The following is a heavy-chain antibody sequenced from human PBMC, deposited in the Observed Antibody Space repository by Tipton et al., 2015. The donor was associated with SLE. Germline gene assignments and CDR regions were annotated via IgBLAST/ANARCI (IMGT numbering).Heavy chain of an antibody. CDR2: IYYSGST. CDR1: GGSISISSYY. D-gene: IGHD1-26*01. CDR3: ARGRVGATTPLREPYYYMDV. J-gene: IGHJ6*03. V-gene: IGHV4-39*07. Sequence: LRLSCTVSGGSISISSYYWGWIRQPPGKGLEWIGSIYYSGSTYYNPSLKSRVTISVDTSKNQFSLKLSSVTAADTAVYYCARGRVGATTPLREPYYYMDVWGKGTTVTVSS.